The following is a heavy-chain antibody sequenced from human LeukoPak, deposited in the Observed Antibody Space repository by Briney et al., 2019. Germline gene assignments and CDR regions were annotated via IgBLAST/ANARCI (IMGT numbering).Heavy chain of an antibody. CDR2: IYPGDSDT. V-gene: IGHV5-51*01. J-gene: IGHJ4*02. Sequence: GESLKISCKASGYSFTSYWIGWVRQMPGKGLEWMGIIYPGDSDTTYSPSFQGQVTISADKSISTAYLQWNSLKASNTAMYCARQRPGYYDSSGYHYLPPDFDYWGQGTLVTVSS. CDR3: ARQRPGYYDSSGYHYLPPDFDY. CDR1: GYSFTSYW. D-gene: IGHD3-22*01.